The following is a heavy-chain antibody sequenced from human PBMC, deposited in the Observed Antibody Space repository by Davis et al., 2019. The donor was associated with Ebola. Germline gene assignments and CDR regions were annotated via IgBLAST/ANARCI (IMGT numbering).Heavy chain of an antibody. J-gene: IGHJ4*02. Sequence: SVQVPCNASGYIFTGYYMLWVRQPPGPGLEWMGRINTNSGGTNYAQKFQGRVTMTRETSIRTAYMELSRLRSDDTAVYYCARDSRWQQLDFDYWGQGTLVTVSS. V-gene: IGHV1-2*06. CDR3: ARDSRWQQLDFDY. CDR2: INTNSGGT. D-gene: IGHD5-24*01. CDR1: GYIFTGYY.